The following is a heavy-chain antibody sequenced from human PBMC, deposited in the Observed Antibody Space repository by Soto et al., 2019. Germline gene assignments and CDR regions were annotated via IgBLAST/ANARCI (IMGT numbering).Heavy chain of an antibody. Sequence: GASVKVSCKASGGTFSSYAISWVRQAPGQRLEWMGWMNPNSGNTGYAQKFQGRVTMTRNTSISTAYMELSSLRSEDTAVYYCARGSSWSSGSPHWGQGTLVTVSS. CDR2: MNPNSGNT. V-gene: IGHV1-8*02. D-gene: IGHD3-22*01. J-gene: IGHJ1*01. CDR1: GGTFSSYA. CDR3: ARGSSWSSGSPH.